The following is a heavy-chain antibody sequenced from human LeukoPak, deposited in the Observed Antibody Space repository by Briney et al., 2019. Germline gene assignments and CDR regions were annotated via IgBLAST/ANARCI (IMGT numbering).Heavy chain of an antibody. Sequence: SETLSLTCTVSGGSISSSSYYWGWIRQPPGKGLEWIGSIYYSGSTYYNPSLKSRVTISVDTSKNQFSLKLSSVTAADTAVYYCASQPGMVVVPAASFDYWGQGTLVTVSS. CDR2: IYYSGST. CDR1: GGSISSSSYY. V-gene: IGHV4-39*01. D-gene: IGHD2-2*01. J-gene: IGHJ4*02. CDR3: ASQPGMVVVPAASFDY.